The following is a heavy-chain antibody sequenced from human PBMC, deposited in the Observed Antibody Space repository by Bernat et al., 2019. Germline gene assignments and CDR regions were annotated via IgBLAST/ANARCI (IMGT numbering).Heavy chain of an antibody. CDR3: ARDGSTAIGCMDV. CDR2: ISYDGSNK. CDR1: AFTFSSYA. V-gene: IGHV3-30-3*01. D-gene: IGHD5-18*01. Sequence: QVQLVESGGGVVQPGRSLRLSCAASAFTFSSYAMHWVRQAPGKGLEWVAVISYDGSNKYYADSVKGRFTISRDTSKNTLYLQLNSLRAADTAVYYCARDGSTAIGCMDVWGQGTTVTVSS. J-gene: IGHJ6*02.